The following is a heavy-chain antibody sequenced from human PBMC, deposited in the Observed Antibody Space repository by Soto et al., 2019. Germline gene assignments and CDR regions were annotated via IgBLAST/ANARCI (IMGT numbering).Heavy chain of an antibody. CDR2: IITIFGTA. CDR1: GGTFRSYS. V-gene: IGHV1-69*06. D-gene: IGHD1-26*01. Sequence: QVQLVQSGAEVKKPGSSVKVSCKASGGTFRSYSINWVRQAPGQGLEWMGEIITIFGTANYAQKFQGRVTITADKSTGTDYMELSSLRSEDTAVYYCARDGGRHSGGIDYWGQGTLVTVSS. CDR3: ARDGGRHSGGIDY. J-gene: IGHJ4*02.